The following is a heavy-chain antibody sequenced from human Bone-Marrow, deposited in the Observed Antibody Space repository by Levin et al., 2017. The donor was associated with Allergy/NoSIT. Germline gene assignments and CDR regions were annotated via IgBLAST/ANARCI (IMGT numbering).Heavy chain of an antibody. V-gene: IGHV3-23*01. J-gene: IGHJ3*02. Sequence: GESLKISCAASGFTFSSYAMSWVRQAPGKGLEWVSAISGSGGSTYYADSVKGRFTISRDNSKNTLYLQMNSLRAEDTAVYYCAKDLRLNDYIWGSYRYGSRHGAFDIWGQGTMVTVSS. CDR2: ISGSGGST. CDR1: GFTFSSYA. CDR3: AKDLRLNDYIWGSYRYGSRHGAFDI. D-gene: IGHD3-16*02.